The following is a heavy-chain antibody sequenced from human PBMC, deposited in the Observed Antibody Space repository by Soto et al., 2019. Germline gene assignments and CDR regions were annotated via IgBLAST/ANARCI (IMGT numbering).Heavy chain of an antibody. CDR3: AITTPYYGSGSSWINFDY. D-gene: IGHD3-10*01. Sequence: ASVNVSCKVSGYTLTELSMHWVRRAPGEGLEWMGGFDPEDGETIYAQKFQGRVTMTEDTSTDTAYMELSSLRSEDTAVYYCAITTPYYGSGSSWINFDYWGQGTLVTVSS. CDR1: GYTLTELS. V-gene: IGHV1-24*01. CDR2: FDPEDGET. J-gene: IGHJ4*02.